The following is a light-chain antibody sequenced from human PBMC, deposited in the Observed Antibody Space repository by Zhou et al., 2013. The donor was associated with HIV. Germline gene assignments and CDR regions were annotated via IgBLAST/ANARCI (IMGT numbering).Light chain of an antibody. CDR3: QKYNSGLFT. CDR2: GAS. CDR1: QGISNF. Sequence: DIQMTQSPSSLSASVGDRVTITCRASQGISNFLAWYQQKPGKVPKLLIYGASTLQSGVPSRFSGSGSGTEFTLTINSLQPEDVATYYCQKYNSGLFTFGPRDRRWISN. V-gene: IGKV1-27*01. J-gene: IGKJ3*01.